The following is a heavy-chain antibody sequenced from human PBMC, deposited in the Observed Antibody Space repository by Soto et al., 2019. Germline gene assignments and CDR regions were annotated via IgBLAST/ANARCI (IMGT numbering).Heavy chain of an antibody. V-gene: IGHV4-38-2*01. CDR2: IYYSGNT. D-gene: IGHD2-2*01. J-gene: IGHJ5*02. CDR3: ARHVSLGYCTPTSCDLLSWFDA. Sequence: SETLSLTCAVSDYSISNGYYWGWIRQPPGKGLEWIGSIYYSGNTYYNPSLKSRVTISVDTSKNQLSLKLKSVTAADTAVYYCARHVSLGYCTPTSCDLLSWFDAWGQGTQVTVSS. CDR1: DYSISNGYY.